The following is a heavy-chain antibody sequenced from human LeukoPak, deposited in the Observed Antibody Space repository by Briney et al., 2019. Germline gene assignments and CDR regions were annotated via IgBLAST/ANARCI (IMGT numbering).Heavy chain of an antibody. CDR2: IIPILGIA. Sequence: SVKVSCKASVGTFSSYAISWVRQAPGQGLEWMGRIIPILGIANYAQKFQGRVTITADKSTSTAYMELSSLRSEDTAVYYCARGYCSGGSCYSEAFDIWGQGTMVTVSP. CDR1: VGTFSSYA. D-gene: IGHD2-15*01. J-gene: IGHJ3*02. V-gene: IGHV1-69*04. CDR3: ARGYCSGGSCYSEAFDI.